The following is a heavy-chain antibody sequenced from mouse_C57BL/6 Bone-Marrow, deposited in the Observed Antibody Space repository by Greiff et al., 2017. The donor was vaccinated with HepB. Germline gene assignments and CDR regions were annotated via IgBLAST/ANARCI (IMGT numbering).Heavy chain of an antibody. V-gene: IGHV7-3*01. CDR2: IRNKANGYTT. D-gene: IGHD3-2*02. CDR1: GFTFPDYY. J-gene: IGHJ4*01. CDR3: ARYSSGYTMDY. Sequence: EVQRVESGGGLVQPGGSLSLSCAASGFTFPDYYMSWVRQPPGKALEWLGFIRNKANGYTTEYSASVKGRFTISRDNSQSILYLQMNALRAEDSATYYCARYSSGYTMDYWGQGTSVTVSS.